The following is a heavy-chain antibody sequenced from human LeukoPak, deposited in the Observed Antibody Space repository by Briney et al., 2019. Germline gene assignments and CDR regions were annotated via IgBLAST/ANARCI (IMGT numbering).Heavy chain of an antibody. CDR3: ARRGRDFWSGYSHYYYYYMDV. D-gene: IGHD3-3*01. V-gene: IGHV4-34*01. CDR2: INHSGST. Sequence: SETLSLTCAVYGGSFSGYYWSWIRQPPGKGLEWIGEINHSGSTNYNPSLKSRVTISVDTSKNQFSLKLSSVTAADTAVYYCARRGRDFWSGYSHYYYYYMDVWGKGTTVTVSS. J-gene: IGHJ6*03. CDR1: GGSFSGYY.